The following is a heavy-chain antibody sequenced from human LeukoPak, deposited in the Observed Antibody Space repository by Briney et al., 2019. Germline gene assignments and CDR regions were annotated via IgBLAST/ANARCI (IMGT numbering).Heavy chain of an antibody. CDR1: GFTFSSYE. D-gene: IGHD1-26*01. J-gene: IGHJ5*02. CDR2: ISSSGSTI. CDR3: ARDFYRGFDP. Sequence: PGGSLRLSXAASGFTFSSYEMNWVRQAPGKGLEWVSYISSSGSTIYYADSVKGRFTISRDNAKNSLYLQMNSLRAEDTAVYYCARDFYRGFDPWGQGTLVTVSS. V-gene: IGHV3-48*03.